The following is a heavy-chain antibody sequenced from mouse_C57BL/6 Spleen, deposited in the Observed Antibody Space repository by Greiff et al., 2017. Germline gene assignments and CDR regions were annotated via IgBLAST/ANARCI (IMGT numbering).Heavy chain of an antibody. CDR1: GYSITSGYY. Sequence: ESGPGFVKPSQSLSLTCAVTGYSITSGYYWNWRRPPPGNQLEWTGHISYDGSNNYTHSLKNRISITRDTSKNQYFLKLHSVTTENTATYYCARDRGGYSYAMDYWGQGTSVTVSS. J-gene: IGHJ4*01. V-gene: IGHV3-6*01. CDR2: ISYDGSN. CDR3: ARDRGGYSYAMDY. D-gene: IGHD2-3*01.